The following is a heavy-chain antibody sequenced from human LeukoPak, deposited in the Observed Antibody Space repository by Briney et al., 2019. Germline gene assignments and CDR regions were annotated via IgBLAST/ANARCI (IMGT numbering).Heavy chain of an antibody. D-gene: IGHD6-13*01. CDR3: ARYSSSWYGADY. V-gene: IGHV3-48*03. CDR2: ISRSGSTR. Sequence: GGSLRLSCAISGFTFSACELTWVRQAPGKGLEWVSYISRSGSTRYYADSVKGRFTISRDNAKNSLYLQMNSLRAEDTAVYYCARYSSSWYGADYWGQGTLVTVSS. J-gene: IGHJ4*02. CDR1: GFTFSACE.